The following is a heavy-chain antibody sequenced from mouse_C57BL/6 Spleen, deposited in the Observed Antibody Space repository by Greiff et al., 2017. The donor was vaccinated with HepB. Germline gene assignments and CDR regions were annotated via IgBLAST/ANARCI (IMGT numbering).Heavy chain of an antibody. Sequence: VQLQQSGAELVRPGASVKLSCKASGYTFTDYYINWVKQRPGQGLEWIARIYPGSGNTYYNEKFKGKATLTAEKSSSTAYMQLSSLTSEDSAVYVCARHSNYGYFDVWGTGTTVTVSS. CDR1: GYTFTDYY. CDR2: IYPGSGNT. V-gene: IGHV1-76*01. CDR3: ARHSNYGYFDV. J-gene: IGHJ1*03. D-gene: IGHD2-5*01.